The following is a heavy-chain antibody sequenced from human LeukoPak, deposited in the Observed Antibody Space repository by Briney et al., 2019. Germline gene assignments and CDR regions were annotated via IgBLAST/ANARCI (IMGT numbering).Heavy chain of an antibody. CDR1: GGTFSSYA. Sequence: SVKVSCKASGGTFSSYAISWVRQAPGQGLEWTGRIIPILGIANYAQKFQGRVTITADKSTSTAYMELSSLRSEDTAVYYCARDLIAAAGQYYFDYWGQGTLVTVSS. V-gene: IGHV1-69*04. D-gene: IGHD6-13*01. CDR3: ARDLIAAAGQYYFDY. J-gene: IGHJ4*02. CDR2: IIPILGIA.